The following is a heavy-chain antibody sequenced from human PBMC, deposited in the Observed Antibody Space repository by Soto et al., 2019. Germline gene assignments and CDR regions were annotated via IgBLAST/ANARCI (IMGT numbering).Heavy chain of an antibody. D-gene: IGHD2-15*01. CDR2: INPSGGST. CDR1: GYTFTSYY. J-gene: IGHJ6*02. CDR3: VRDDVIGYCSGGSCYGRPGGMDV. Sequence: ASVKVSCKASGYTFTSYYMHWVRQAPGQGLEWMGIINPSGGSTSYAQKFQGRVTMTRDTSTSTVYMELSSLRSEDTAVYYCVRDDVIGYCSGGSCYGRPGGMDVWGQGTTVTVSS. V-gene: IGHV1-46*01.